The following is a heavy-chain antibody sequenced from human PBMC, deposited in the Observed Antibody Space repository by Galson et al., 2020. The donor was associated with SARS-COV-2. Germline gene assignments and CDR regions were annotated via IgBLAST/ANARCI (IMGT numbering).Heavy chain of an antibody. V-gene: IGHV3-30*03. Sequence: GESLKISCAASGFTFSSYGMHWVRQAPGKGLEWVAVISSDGSNKYYADSVKGRFTISRDNSKNTLYLQMNSLRAEDTAVYYCARELYGSGSYFDRYFDYWGQGTLVTVSS. CDR1: GFTFSSYG. CDR3: ARELYGSGSYFDRYFDY. CDR2: ISSDGSNK. D-gene: IGHD3-10*01. J-gene: IGHJ4*02.